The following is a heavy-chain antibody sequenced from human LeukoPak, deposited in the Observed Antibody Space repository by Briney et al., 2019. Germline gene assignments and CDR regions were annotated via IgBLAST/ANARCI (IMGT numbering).Heavy chain of an antibody. J-gene: IGHJ4*02. CDR1: GGSITRFY. D-gene: IGHD6-13*01. CDR3: ATGVHGITAAGDYYFDY. V-gene: IGHV4-59*03. Sequence: PSETLSLTCTVSGGSITRFYWSWIRQPPGKGLEWIGYIYDIGTTNYNPSLKTRVTMSVDTSNNQFSLKLSSVTAADTAVYYCATGVHGITAAGDYYFDYWGQGTLVTVSS. CDR2: IYDIGTT.